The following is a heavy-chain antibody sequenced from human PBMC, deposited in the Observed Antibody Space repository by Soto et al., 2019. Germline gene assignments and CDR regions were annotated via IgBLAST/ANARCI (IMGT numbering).Heavy chain of an antibody. J-gene: IGHJ5*01. V-gene: IGHV1-46*01. CDR3: ANAAYSTSWYDF. CDR2: INPSGGST. Sequence: QVQLVQSGAEVKKPGASVKLSCKSSEYTFTDYYIHWVRQAPGQGLEWMGLINPSGGSTSYPQKFQGRGTLTRDTSTSTDYMELSSLRSEDTAVYYCANAAYSTSWYDFWGQGTLVTVSS. CDR1: EYTFTDYY. D-gene: IGHD6-13*01.